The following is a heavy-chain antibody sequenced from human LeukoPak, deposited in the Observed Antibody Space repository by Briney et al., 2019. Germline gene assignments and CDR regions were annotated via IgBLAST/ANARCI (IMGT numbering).Heavy chain of an antibody. V-gene: IGHV1-18*01. CDR3: ARDHIVGALDAFDI. D-gene: IGHD1-26*01. CDR1: GYTFTSYD. CDR2: ISAYNGNT. J-gene: IGHJ3*02. Sequence: ASVKVSCKASGYTFTSYDINWVRQATGQGLEWMGWISAYNGNTNYAQKLQGRVTMTTDTSTSTAYMELRSLRSDDTAVYYCARDHIVGALDAFDIWGQGTMVTVSS.